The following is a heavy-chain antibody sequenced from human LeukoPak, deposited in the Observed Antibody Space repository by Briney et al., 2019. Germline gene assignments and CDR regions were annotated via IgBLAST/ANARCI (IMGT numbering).Heavy chain of an antibody. Sequence: ASVKVSCKASGYTFTGYYMHWVRQAPGQGLEWMGWINPNSGGTNYAQKFQGWVTMTRDTSISTAYMELSRLRSDGTAVYYCARSEFCSGGSCPFDYWGQGTLVTVSS. CDR3: ARSEFCSGGSCPFDY. D-gene: IGHD2-15*01. CDR1: GYTFTGYY. CDR2: INPNSGGT. V-gene: IGHV1-2*04. J-gene: IGHJ4*02.